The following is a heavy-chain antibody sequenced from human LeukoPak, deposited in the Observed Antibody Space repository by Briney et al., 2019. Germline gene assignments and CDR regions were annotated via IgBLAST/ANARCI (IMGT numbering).Heavy chain of an antibody. CDR3: ARDLVTVTKGFDI. CDR1: GDSFSSHY. V-gene: IGHV4-59*11. D-gene: IGHD4-17*01. CDR2: ISHIGRT. J-gene: IGHJ3*02. Sequence: SETLSLTCAVSGDSFSSHYWTWIRQSPGTGLEGIGYISHIGRTNYNPSLKRRVTISIDTSKNQFSLKLRSVTAADTAVYYCARDLVTVTKGFDIWGQGTMVSVSS.